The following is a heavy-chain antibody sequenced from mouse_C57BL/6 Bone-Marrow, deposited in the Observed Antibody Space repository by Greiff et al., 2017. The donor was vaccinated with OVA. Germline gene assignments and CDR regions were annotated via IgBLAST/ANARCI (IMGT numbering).Heavy chain of an antibody. Sequence: VQLQQPGAELVMPGASVKLSCKASGYTFTSYWMHWVKQRPGQGLEWIGEIDPSASYTNYNQKFKGKSTLTVDKSSSTAYMQLSSLTSEDSAVYYCARWGARYFGYWGQGTTLTVSS. CDR1: GYTFTSYW. CDR2: IDPSASYT. CDR3: ARWGARYFGY. J-gene: IGHJ2*01. V-gene: IGHV1-69*01.